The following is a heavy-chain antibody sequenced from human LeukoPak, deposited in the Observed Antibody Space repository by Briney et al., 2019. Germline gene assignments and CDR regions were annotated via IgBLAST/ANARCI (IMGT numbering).Heavy chain of an antibody. Sequence: SETLSLTCTVSSGSIRNSNYYWGWIRQPPGKGLEWIGSVFYDGSSDYSPSLKSRVTISVDTSKNQFSLKLSSVTAADTAVYYCARVVGATFKGWFDPWGQGTLVTVSS. D-gene: IGHD1-26*01. CDR1: SGSIRNSNYY. V-gene: IGHV4-39*07. CDR3: ARVVGATFKGWFDP. J-gene: IGHJ5*02. CDR2: VFYDGSS.